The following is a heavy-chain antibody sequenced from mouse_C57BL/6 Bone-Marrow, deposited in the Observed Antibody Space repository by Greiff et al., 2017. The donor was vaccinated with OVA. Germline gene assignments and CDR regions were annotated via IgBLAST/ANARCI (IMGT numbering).Heavy chain of an antibody. V-gene: IGHV7-3*01. Sequence: DVHLVESGGGLVQPGGSLSLSCAASGFTFTDYYMSWVRQPPGQALEWLGFIRNKANGYTTEYSASVKGRFTISRDNTQSILYLQMNALRAEDSATYYCARYDYDAMDYWGQGTSVTVSS. J-gene: IGHJ4*01. CDR3: ARYDYDAMDY. CDR2: IRNKANGYTT. CDR1: GFTFTDYY.